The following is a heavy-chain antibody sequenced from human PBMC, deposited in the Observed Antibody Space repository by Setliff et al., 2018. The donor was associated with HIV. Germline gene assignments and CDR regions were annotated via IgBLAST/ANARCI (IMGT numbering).Heavy chain of an antibody. V-gene: IGHV3-48*03. CDR1: AFTFNNYE. Sequence: PGGSLRLSCAASAFTFNNYEMNWVRQAPGRGLEWISSITTSGSTTVYTDSVKGRFTISRDNAKNSLYLQMNSLRAEDTAVYYCARTKSVTIFGVLHDSGMDVWGQGTTVTVSS. CDR2: ITTSGSTT. J-gene: IGHJ6*02. CDR3: ARTKSVTIFGVLHDSGMDV. D-gene: IGHD3-3*01.